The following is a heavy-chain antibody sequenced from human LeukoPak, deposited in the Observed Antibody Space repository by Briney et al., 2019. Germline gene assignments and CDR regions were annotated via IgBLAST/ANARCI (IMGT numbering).Heavy chain of an antibody. CDR3: ARAYGGNSAAFDI. CDR2: IYYSGST. J-gene: IGHJ3*02. V-gene: IGHV4-30-4*01. D-gene: IGHD4-23*01. CDR1: GGSISSGDYY. Sequence: SETLSLTCTVSGGSISSGDYYWSWIRQPPGKGLEWIGYIYYSGSTYYNPSLKSRVTMSVDTSKSQFSLKLSSVTAADTAVYYCARAYGGNSAAFDIWGQGTMVTVSS.